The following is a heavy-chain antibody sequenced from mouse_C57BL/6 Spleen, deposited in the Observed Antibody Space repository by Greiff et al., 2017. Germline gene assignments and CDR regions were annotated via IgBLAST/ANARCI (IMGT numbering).Heavy chain of an antibody. V-gene: IGHV3-8*01. Sequence: DVQLVESGPGLAKPSQTLSLTCSVSGYSITSDYWHWIRKFPGNKLEYMGYICYSGSTYYNPSLKSRISITRDTYKNQYYLQLNSVTTEDTATYYCARSYGSSFDVWGTGTTVTVSS. CDR1: GYSITSDY. J-gene: IGHJ1*03. CDR2: ICYSGST. CDR3: ARSYGSSFDV. D-gene: IGHD1-1*01.